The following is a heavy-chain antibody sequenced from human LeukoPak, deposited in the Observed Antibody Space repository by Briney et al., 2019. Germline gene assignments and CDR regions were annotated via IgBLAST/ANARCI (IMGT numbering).Heavy chain of an antibody. CDR1: GFTFSNAW. J-gene: IGHJ4*02. CDR3: TTDMGVLLWFGELFSGY. Sequence: PGGSLRLSCAAPGFTFSNAWMSWVRQAPGKGLEWVGRIKSKTDGGTTDYAAPVKGRFTISRDDSKNTLYLQMNSLKTEDTAVYYCTTDMGVLLWFGELFSGYWGQGTLVTVSS. D-gene: IGHD3-10*01. CDR2: IKSKTDGGTT. V-gene: IGHV3-15*01.